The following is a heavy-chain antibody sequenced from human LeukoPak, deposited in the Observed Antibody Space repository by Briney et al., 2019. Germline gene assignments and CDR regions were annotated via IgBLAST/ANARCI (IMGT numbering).Heavy chain of an antibody. V-gene: IGHV3-23*01. D-gene: IGHD3-3*01. J-gene: IGHJ4*02. CDR2: ISGSGGST. Sequence: GGSLRLSCAASGFTFSSYAMSWVRQTPGKGLEWVSAISGSGGSTYYADSVKGRFTISRDNSKNTLYLQMNSLRAEDTAVYYCAKHPGLFVVVIHYSDYWGQGTLVTVSS. CDR3: AKHPGLFVVVIHYSDY. CDR1: GFTFSSYA.